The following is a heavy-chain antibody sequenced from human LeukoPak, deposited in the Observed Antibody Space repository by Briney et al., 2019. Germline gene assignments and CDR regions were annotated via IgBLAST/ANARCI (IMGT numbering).Heavy chain of an antibody. J-gene: IGHJ6*03. CDR2: IYTSVST. V-gene: IGHV4-4*07. CDR3: ARDDATYYDFWGRNYYYYYMDV. D-gene: IGHD3-3*01. CDR1: CASISSDY. Sequence: SQTLSPTHPLACASISSDYSSWVRHHAGSGLEWLGRIYTSVSTNYNPSLKSRVTMSVDTSKNQFSLKLSSVTAADTAVYYCARDDATYYDFWGRNYYYYYMDVWGKGTTVTVSS.